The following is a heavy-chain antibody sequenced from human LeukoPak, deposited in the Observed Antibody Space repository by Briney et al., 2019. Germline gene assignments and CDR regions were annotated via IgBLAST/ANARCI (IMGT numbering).Heavy chain of an antibody. D-gene: IGHD6-19*01. J-gene: IGHJ4*02. V-gene: IGHV3-30*02. CDR1: GFTFSSYG. CDR2: IRYDGSNK. CDR3: AKGGQWLGGIWDY. Sequence: SGGSLRLSCAASGFTFSSYGMHWVRQAPGKGLEWVAFIRYDGSNKYYADSVKGRFTISRDNSKNTLYLQMNSLRAEDTAVYYCAKGGQWLGGIWDYWGQGTLVTVSS.